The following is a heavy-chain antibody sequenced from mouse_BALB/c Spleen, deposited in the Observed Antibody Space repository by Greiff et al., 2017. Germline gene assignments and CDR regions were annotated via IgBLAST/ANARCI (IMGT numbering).Heavy chain of an antibody. CDR3: TRGGNKDYYGNYGAWFAY. CDR2: IYPGNSDT. J-gene: IGHJ3*01. CDR1: GYTFTSYW. V-gene: IGHV1-5*01. Sequence: EVQLQQSGTVLARPGASVKMSCKASGYTFTSYWMHWVKQRPGQGLEWIGAIYPGNSDTSYNQKFKGKAKLTAVTSTSTAYMELSSLTNEDSAVYYCTRGGNKDYYGNYGAWFAYWGQGTLVTVSA. D-gene: IGHD2-1*01.